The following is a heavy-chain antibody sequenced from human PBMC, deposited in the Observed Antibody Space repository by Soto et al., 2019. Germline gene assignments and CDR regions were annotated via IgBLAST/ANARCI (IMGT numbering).Heavy chain of an antibody. CDR1: GLTVSNNY. D-gene: IGHD6-19*01. CDR3: ARAQWPHTFDY. J-gene: IGHJ4*02. CDR2: TDSGGNT. Sequence: PGGSLRLSCAASGLTVSNNYMNWVRQAPGKGLEWVSVTDSGGNTDYADSVKGRFTISRDNAKNTLYLQMNSLRVEDTAVYYCARAQWPHTFDYWGQGTLVTVSS. V-gene: IGHV3-53*01.